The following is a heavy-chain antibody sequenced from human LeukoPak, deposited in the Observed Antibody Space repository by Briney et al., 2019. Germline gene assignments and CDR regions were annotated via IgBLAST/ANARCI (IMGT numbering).Heavy chain of an antibody. CDR2: IYPGDSDT. J-gene: IGHJ4*02. Sequence: GESLKISCKGSGFSLTNYWIGWVRQMPGKGLEWLGIIYPGDSDTRYSPSIQGHVTISADKSINTDFLQWSSLKTSDTAIYYCARSWVAGYGTVLDFWGQGTLVTVSS. D-gene: IGHD6-19*01. CDR3: ARSWVAGYGTVLDF. V-gene: IGHV5-51*01. CDR1: GFSLTNYW.